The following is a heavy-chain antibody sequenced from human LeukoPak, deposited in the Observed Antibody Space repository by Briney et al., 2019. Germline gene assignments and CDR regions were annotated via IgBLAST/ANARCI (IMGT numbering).Heavy chain of an antibody. V-gene: IGHV1-18*01. CDR3: ARDRLLWFGELPDFDY. CDR2: ISAYNGNT. Sequence: ASVKVSCKASGYTFASYGISWVRQAPGQGLEWMGWISAYNGNTNYAQKLQGRVTMTTDTSTSTAYMELRSLRSDDTAVYYCARDRLLWFGELPDFDYWGQGTLVTVSS. J-gene: IGHJ4*02. CDR1: GYTFASYG. D-gene: IGHD3-10*01.